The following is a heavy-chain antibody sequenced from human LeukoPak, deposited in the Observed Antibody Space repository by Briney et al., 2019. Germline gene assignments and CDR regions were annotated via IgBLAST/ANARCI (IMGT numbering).Heavy chain of an antibody. D-gene: IGHD2-2*01. J-gene: IGHJ3*02. Sequence: PGGSLRLSCAASGFTFSSYSMNWVRQAPGKGLEWVSYISSSSSTIYYADSVKGRFTISRDNAKNSLYLQMNSLRAEDTAVYYCAGGLSNRYCSSTSCQPAFDIWGQGTMVTVSS. CDR1: GFTFSSYS. V-gene: IGHV3-48*01. CDR3: AGGLSNRYCSSTSCQPAFDI. CDR2: ISSSSSTI.